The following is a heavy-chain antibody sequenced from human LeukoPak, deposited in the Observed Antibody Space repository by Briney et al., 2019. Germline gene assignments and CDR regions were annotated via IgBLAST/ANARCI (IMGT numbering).Heavy chain of an antibody. D-gene: IGHD4/OR15-4a*01. CDR3: VKESGFMVAPNSAFDI. Sequence: GRSLRLSCAASGFTFSNYGMHWVRQAPGKGLEWVAVISYDGSKKDYADSVKGRFTISRDNSRNTLNLQMSSLRAEDTAVYYCVKESGFMVAPNSAFDIWGQGTMVTVSS. V-gene: IGHV3-30*18. CDR2: ISYDGSKK. J-gene: IGHJ3*02. CDR1: GFTFSNYG.